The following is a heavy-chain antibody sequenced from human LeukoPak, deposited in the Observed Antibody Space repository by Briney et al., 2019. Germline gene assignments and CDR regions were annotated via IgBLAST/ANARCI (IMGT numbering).Heavy chain of an antibody. Sequence: GGSLRLSCAASGFTFSDHYMDWVRQAPGKGLEWVSAISGSGGSTYYADSVKGRVTISRDNYKYTLYLQMNNQITDDTAGVVYRYGRSLDRGGLVDFFDIWGQGTMVTVSS. CDR1: GFTFSDHY. J-gene: IGHJ3*02. V-gene: IGHV3-23*01. D-gene: IGHD2-8*02. CDR3: RYGRSLDRGGLVDFFDI. CDR2: ISGSGGST.